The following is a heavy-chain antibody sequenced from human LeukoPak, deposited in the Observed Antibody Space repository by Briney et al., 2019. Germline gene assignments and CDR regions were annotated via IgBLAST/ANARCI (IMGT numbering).Heavy chain of an antibody. D-gene: IGHD3-9*01. Sequence: PSETLSLTCTVSGGSISSYYWSWIRQPPGKGLEWIGYIYYSGNTNYNPSLKSRVTISVDTSKNQFSLKLNSVTAADTAVYYCARDEVDFDNDHRFDPWGQGTLVTVSS. CDR1: GGSISSYY. J-gene: IGHJ5*02. CDR2: IYYSGNT. CDR3: ARDEVDFDNDHRFDP. V-gene: IGHV4-59*01.